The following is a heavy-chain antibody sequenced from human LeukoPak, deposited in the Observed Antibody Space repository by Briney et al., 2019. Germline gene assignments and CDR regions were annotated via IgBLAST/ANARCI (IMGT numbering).Heavy chain of an antibody. CDR3: ARLQPNSGEWAFDI. Sequence: SETLSLTCAVSGASISTYYWSWIRQSPGKGLEWIGYLYSRGSPNYNPSLKRRVTISVDTSKNHFSLTLSSVTATDTAVYYCARLQPNSGEWAFDIWGQGTMVTVSS. V-gene: IGHV4-59*01. J-gene: IGHJ3*02. CDR1: GASISTYY. D-gene: IGHD1-1*01. CDR2: LYSRGSP.